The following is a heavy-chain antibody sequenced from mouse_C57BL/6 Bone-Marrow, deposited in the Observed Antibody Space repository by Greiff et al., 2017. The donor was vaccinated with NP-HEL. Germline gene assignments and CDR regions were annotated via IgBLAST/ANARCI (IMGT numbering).Heavy chain of an antibody. Sequence: VMLVESGAELARPGASVKMSCKASGYTFTSYTMHWVKQRPGQGLEWIGYINPSSGYTKYNQKFKDKATLTADKSSSTAYMQLSSLTSEDSAVYYCARGRLSFADWGQGTLVTVSA. CDR3: ARGRLSFAD. V-gene: IGHV1-4*01. CDR1: GYTFTSYT. CDR2: INPSSGYT. J-gene: IGHJ3*01.